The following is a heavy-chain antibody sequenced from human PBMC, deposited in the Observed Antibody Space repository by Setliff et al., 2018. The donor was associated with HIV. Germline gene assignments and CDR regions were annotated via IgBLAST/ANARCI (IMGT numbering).Heavy chain of an antibody. CDR3: ARDATSEGYMDV. CDR1: GGSISGYS. CDR2: IYTSGST. J-gene: IGHJ6*03. V-gene: IGHV4-4*08. Sequence: SETLSLTCTVSGGSISGYSWSWIRQPPGKGLEWIGYIYTSGSTNYNPSLKSRVTISVDTSENQFSLKLTSVTAADTAMYFCARDATSEGYMDVWGKGTTVTVSS.